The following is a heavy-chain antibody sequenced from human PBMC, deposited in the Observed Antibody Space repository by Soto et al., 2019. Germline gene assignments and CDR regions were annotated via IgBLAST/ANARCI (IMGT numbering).Heavy chain of an antibody. CDR3: ARERRPSGWPTANYYYYGMDV. Sequence: ASVKVSCKASGYTFTSYGISWVRQAPGQGLEWMGWISAYNGNTNYAQKLQGRVTMTTDTSTSTAYMELRSLRSDDTAVYYCARERRPSGWPTANYYYYGMDVWGQGTTVTAP. CDR1: GYTFTSYG. J-gene: IGHJ6*02. D-gene: IGHD6-19*01. V-gene: IGHV1-18*04. CDR2: ISAYNGNT.